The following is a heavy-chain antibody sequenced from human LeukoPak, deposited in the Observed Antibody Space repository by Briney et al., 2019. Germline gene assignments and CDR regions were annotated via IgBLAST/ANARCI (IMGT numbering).Heavy chain of an antibody. Sequence: GGSLRLSCAASGYRVSSNYMSWVRQAPGKGLEWVSVTYSDSNTYYADSVKGRFTISRDNSKNMVYLQMNSLRVEDTAVYYCARDRKEYYYDSSGYRHDAFDIWGQGTMVTVSS. V-gene: IGHV3-66*01. D-gene: IGHD3-22*01. CDR3: ARDRKEYYYDSSGYRHDAFDI. CDR2: TYSDSNT. J-gene: IGHJ3*02. CDR1: GYRVSSNY.